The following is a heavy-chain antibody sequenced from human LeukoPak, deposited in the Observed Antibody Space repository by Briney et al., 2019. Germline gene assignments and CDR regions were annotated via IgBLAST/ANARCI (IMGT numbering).Heavy chain of an antibody. CDR2: ISNSGSDM. CDR1: GFTFSAYN. Sequence: PGGSLRLSCAASGFTFSAYNMNSVRQAPGKGPEWVSFISNSGSDMYYRDSVKGRFTISRDNAKNSLYLQMGSLRAEDTAVYFCARERPLDYWGQGTLVTVSS. CDR3: ARERPLDY. V-gene: IGHV3-48*01. J-gene: IGHJ4*02.